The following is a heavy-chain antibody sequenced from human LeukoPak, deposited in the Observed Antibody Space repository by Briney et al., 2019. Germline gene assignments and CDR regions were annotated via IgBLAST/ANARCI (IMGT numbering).Heavy chain of an antibody. CDR1: GGSISSCTYN. CDR3: KKHSLMTDTGLDS. D-gene: IGHD5-18*01. V-gene: IGHV4-39*01. Sequence: PSETLSLTCSVSGGSISSCTYNWVWIRQPPGKGLEWIGSIYYSGRNYYNPSLQSRVNISVDTSTNQFSLNVSSGPGRVSVIDVGKKHSLMTDTGLDSCGQGTLVTVSS. CDR2: IYYSGRN. J-gene: IGHJ4*02.